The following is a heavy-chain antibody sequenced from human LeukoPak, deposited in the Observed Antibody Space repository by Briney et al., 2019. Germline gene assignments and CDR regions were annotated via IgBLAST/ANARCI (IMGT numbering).Heavy chain of an antibody. CDR1: GGSISSGSYY. J-gene: IGHJ4*02. Sequence: SQTLSLTCTVSGGSISSGSYYWSWIRQPAGKGLEWIGRIYTSGSTNYNPSLKSRVTISVDTSKNQFSLKLRSVTAADTAVYYCARDKSSGWYGEGVDYWGQGTLVTVSS. D-gene: IGHD6-19*01. CDR3: ARDKSSGWYGEGVDY. CDR2: IYTSGST. V-gene: IGHV4-61*02.